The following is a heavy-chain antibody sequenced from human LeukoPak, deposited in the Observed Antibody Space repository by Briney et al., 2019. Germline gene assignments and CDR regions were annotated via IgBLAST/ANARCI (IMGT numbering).Heavy chain of an antibody. Sequence: SETPSLTCTVSGVSISSSSYYWGWIRQPPGKGLEWIGSIYYSGSTYYNPSLKSRVTISVDTSKNQFSLKLSSVTAADTAVYYCARDPLYSSSDYWGQGTLVTVSS. CDR2: IYYSGST. CDR3: ARDPLYSSSDY. J-gene: IGHJ4*02. CDR1: GVSISSSSYY. V-gene: IGHV4-39*07. D-gene: IGHD6-6*01.